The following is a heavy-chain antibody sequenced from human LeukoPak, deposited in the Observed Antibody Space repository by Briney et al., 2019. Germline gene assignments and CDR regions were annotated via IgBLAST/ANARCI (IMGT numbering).Heavy chain of an antibody. D-gene: IGHD2-2*01. V-gene: IGHV3-23*01. CDR1: GFTFSSYA. Sequence: GGSLRLSCAASGFTFSSYAMSWVRQAPGKGLEWVSAISGSGGSTYYADSVKGRFTISRDNSKNTLYLQMNSLRAEDTAVYYCAKSTAYRRGLPAANFDYWGQGTLVTVSS. CDR3: AKSTAYRRGLPAANFDY. CDR2: ISGSGGST. J-gene: IGHJ4*02.